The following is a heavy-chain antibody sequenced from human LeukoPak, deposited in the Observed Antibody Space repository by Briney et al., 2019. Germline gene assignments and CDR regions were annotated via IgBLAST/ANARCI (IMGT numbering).Heavy chain of an antibody. D-gene: IGHD3-22*01. J-gene: IGHJ5*02. CDR2: IYYSGST. CDR3: ARITMIGNWFDP. CDR1: GGSISSYY. Sequence: SETLSLTCTVSGGSISSYYWSWIRQPPGKGLEGIGYIYYSGSTNYNPSLKSRVTISVDTSKSQFSLKLSSVTAADTAVYYCARITMIGNWFDPWGQGTLVTVSS. V-gene: IGHV4-59*01.